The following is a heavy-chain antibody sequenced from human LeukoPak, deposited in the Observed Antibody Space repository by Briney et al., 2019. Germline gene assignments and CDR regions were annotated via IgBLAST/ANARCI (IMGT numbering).Heavy chain of an antibody. V-gene: IGHV1-46*01. Sequence: ASVKVSCKASGYTFTSYYMHWVRQAPGQGLEWMGIINPSGGSTSYAQKFQGRVTMTRDTSISTAYMELSRLRSDDTAVYYCASGYSSSWYAPEGGWFDPWGQGTLVTVSS. CDR2: INPSGGST. J-gene: IGHJ5*02. D-gene: IGHD6-13*01. CDR1: GYTFTSYY. CDR3: ASGYSSSWYAPEGGWFDP.